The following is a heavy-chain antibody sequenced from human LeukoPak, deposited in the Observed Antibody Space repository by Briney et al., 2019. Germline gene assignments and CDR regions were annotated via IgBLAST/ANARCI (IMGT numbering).Heavy chain of an antibody. V-gene: IGHV1-69*13. J-gene: IGHJ6*02. Sequence: EASVKVSCTASGGTFSTYTISWVRQAPGQGLEWMGGIIPIFGTSNYAQKFQGRVIITADESTSTVYMELSSLRSEDTAVYYCAISPYDSSGYYSYYYYYYGMDVWGQGTTVTVSS. D-gene: IGHD3-22*01. CDR2: IIPIFGTS. CDR1: GGTFSTYT. CDR3: AISPYDSSGYYSYYYYYYGMDV.